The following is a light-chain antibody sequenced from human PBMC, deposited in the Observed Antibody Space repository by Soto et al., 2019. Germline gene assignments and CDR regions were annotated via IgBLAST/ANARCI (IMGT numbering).Light chain of an antibody. CDR1: GSDVGGYNY. Sequence: SALTQPASVSGSPGQSITISCTGTGSDVGGYNYVSWYKQRPGKAPKLVIYDVSHRPSGVSNRFFGSKSGNTASLIISGLQAEDEADYYCFSYSTSRARIFGGGTKLTVL. V-gene: IGLV2-14*01. J-gene: IGLJ2*01. CDR2: DVS. CDR3: FSYSTSRARI.